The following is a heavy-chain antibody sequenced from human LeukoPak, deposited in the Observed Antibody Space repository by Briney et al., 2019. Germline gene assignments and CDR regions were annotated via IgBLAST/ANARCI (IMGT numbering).Heavy chain of an antibody. CDR3: ATFGVIVRNNYLDY. CDR2: ITANGDST. D-gene: IGHD3-3*01. V-gene: IGHV3-23*01. J-gene: IGHJ4*02. Sequence: GGSLRLSCISSGFIFRSYAVNWVGQARGKGLDGVSSITANGDSTYYADSVKGRFTISRDNSKNTLYLQMSSLRAEDTAVYYCATFGVIVRNNYLDYWGQGALVAVSS. CDR1: GFIFRSYA.